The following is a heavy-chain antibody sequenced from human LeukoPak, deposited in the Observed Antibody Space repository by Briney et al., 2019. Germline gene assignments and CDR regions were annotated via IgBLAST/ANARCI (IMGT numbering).Heavy chain of an antibody. CDR2: IYYSGST. Sequence: SETLSLTCTVSGGSISSYYWSWIRQPPGKGLEWIGYIYYSGSTNYNPSLKSRVTISVDTSKNQFSLKLSSVTAADTAVYYCARGGYYYDSSGYYGIFDYWGQGTLVTVSS. CDR1: GGSISSYY. D-gene: IGHD3-22*01. CDR3: ARGGYYYDSSGYYGIFDY. J-gene: IGHJ4*02. V-gene: IGHV4-59*01.